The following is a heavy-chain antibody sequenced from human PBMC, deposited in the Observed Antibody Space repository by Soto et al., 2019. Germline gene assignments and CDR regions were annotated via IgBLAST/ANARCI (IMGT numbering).Heavy chain of an antibody. V-gene: IGHV1-18*04. CDR3: GRDGVEVTTGISGY. CDR1: GYTFASYS. CDR2: ISVYNGNT. D-gene: IGHD4-4*01. J-gene: IGHJ4*02. Sequence: QVQLVQSGAEVKKPGASVKVSCKASGYTFASYSISWVRQAPGQGLEWMGWISVYNGNTKYAQDFQGRVTMTTDTSTSTAYMELRSLRSDDTAVYYCGRDGVEVTTGISGYWGQGTLVAVSS.